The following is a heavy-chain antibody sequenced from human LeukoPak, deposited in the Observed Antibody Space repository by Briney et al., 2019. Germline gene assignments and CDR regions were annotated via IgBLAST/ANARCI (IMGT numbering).Heavy chain of an antibody. D-gene: IGHD3-9*01. V-gene: IGHV1-18*01. CDR1: GYTFTSYG. CDR2: ISAYNGNT. CDR3: ARKYYDILTGYSAYYYYYYMDV. J-gene: IGHJ6*03. Sequence: ASVKVSCKASGYTFTSYGISWVRQAPGQGLEWMGWISAYNGNTNYAQKLQGRVTMTTDTSTSTAYMELRSLRSDDTAVYYCARKYYDILTGYSAYYYYYYMDVWGKGITVTVSS.